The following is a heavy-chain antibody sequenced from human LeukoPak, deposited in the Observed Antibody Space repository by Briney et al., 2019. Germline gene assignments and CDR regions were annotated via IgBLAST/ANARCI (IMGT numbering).Heavy chain of an antibody. V-gene: IGHV4-39*07. J-gene: IGHJ3*02. CDR1: GGSISSSSYH. CDR3: ARSYSSSWYVDAFDI. D-gene: IGHD6-13*01. CDR2: IYYSGTT. Sequence: SETLSLTCTVSGGSISSSSYHWGWIRQPPGKGLEWIGSIYYSGTTYYNPSLKSRVTISVDTSKNQFSLKLSSVTAADTAVYYCARSYSSSWYVDAFDIWGQGTMVTVSS.